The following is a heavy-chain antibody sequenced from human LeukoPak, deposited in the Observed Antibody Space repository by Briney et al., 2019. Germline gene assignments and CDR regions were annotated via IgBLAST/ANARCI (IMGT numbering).Heavy chain of an antibody. CDR1: GFTFSSHW. V-gene: IGHV3-74*01. CDR3: ARGGEGYNGPGFN. CDR2: MDTDGSNI. Sequence: GGSLRLSCAASGFTFSSHWMHWVRQAPGKGVVWVSRMDTDGSNINYADSVKGRFTISRDNAKNTLYLQMNSLRAEDTAVYYCARGGEGYNGPGFNWGQGTLVTVSS. J-gene: IGHJ4*02. D-gene: IGHD5-12*01.